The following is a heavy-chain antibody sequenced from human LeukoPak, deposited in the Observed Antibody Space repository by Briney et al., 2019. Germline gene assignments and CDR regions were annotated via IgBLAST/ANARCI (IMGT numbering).Heavy chain of an antibody. CDR3: AKLKGIAARPIS. V-gene: IGHV3-23*01. CDR1: GITFSSYA. D-gene: IGHD6-6*01. CDR2: ISGSGGSR. J-gene: IGHJ4*02. Sequence: GGSLRLSCAVSGITFSSYAMSWVRQAPGKGLEWVSAISGSGGSRNYADSVKGRFTISRDNSKNTLYLQMNSLRAEDTAVYYCAKLKGIAARPISWGQGTLVTVSS.